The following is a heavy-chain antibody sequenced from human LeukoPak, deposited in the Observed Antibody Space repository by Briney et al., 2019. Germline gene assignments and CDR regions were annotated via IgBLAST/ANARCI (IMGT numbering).Heavy chain of an antibody. D-gene: IGHD6-13*01. Sequence: ASVKVSCKASGYTITNYAMHWVRQAPGQRLEWMGWINAGNGKTRYSQNFQGRVTITRDTSASTAYMELSSLRSEVTAVYYCARDVASIATAVKYYFDYWGQGTLVTVSS. CDR1: GYTITNYA. CDR2: INAGNGKT. V-gene: IGHV1-3*01. CDR3: ARDVASIATAVKYYFDY. J-gene: IGHJ4*02.